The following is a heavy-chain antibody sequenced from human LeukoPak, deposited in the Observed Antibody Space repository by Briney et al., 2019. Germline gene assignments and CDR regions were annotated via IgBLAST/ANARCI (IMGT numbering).Heavy chain of an antibody. CDR2: ISSSSSYI. CDR1: GFTFSSYS. Sequence: PGGSLRLSCAASGFTFSSYSMNWVRQAPGKGLEWVSSISSSSSYIYYADSVKGRFTISRDNAKNSLYLQMNSLRAEDTAVYYCARYPPSSGWPDAFDIWGQGTMVTVSS. V-gene: IGHV3-21*01. D-gene: IGHD6-19*01. J-gene: IGHJ3*02. CDR3: ARYPPSSGWPDAFDI.